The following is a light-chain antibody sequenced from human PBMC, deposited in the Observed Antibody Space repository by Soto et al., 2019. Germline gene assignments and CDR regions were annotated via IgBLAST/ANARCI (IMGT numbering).Light chain of an antibody. CDR3: SSYTSSSTV. CDR1: SGDVGGYNY. CDR2: DVN. J-gene: IGLJ3*02. Sequence: QSVLTQPASVSGSPGQSITISCTGTSGDVGGYNYVSWYQQHPGKAPKLIIYDVNRRPSGVSTRFSGSKSGNTASLTISGLQAEDEADYYCSSYTSSSTVFGGGTQLTVL. V-gene: IGLV2-14*03.